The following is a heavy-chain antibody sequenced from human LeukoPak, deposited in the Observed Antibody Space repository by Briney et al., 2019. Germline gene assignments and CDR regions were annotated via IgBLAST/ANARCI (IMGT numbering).Heavy chain of an antibody. CDR2: IYPNSGAT. D-gene: IGHD3-22*01. CDR1: GYTFTGYY. J-gene: IGHJ4*02. CDR3: AKGSYYYDSADYFDY. Sequence: ASVKVSCKASGYTFTGYYMHWVRQAPGQGLEWMGYIYPNSGATKYAQKFQGRVTMTRDTSISTAYMELSGLGSDDTAVYHCAKGSYYYDSADYFDYWGQGTLVTVSS. V-gene: IGHV1-2*02.